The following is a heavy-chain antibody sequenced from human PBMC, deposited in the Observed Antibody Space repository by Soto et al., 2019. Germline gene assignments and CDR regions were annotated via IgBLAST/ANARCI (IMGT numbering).Heavy chain of an antibody. CDR3: AGNLFCSGRSSYGRYYYYYGMDV. Sequence: SETLSLTCAVSGVSISSYYWSWIRQPPGKGLEWIGYIYYSGSTYYNPSLKSRVTISVDTSKNQFSLKLSSVTAADKAVYYCAGNLFCSGRSSYGRYYYYYGMDVWGQGTTVTVSS. V-gene: IGHV4-59*06. J-gene: IGHJ6*02. CDR1: GVSISSYY. D-gene: IGHD2-15*01. CDR2: IYYSGST.